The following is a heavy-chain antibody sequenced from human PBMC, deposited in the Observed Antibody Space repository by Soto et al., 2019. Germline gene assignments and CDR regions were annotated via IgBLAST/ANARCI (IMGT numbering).Heavy chain of an antibody. J-gene: IGHJ5*02. V-gene: IGHV1-69*01. CDR3: ARQYPVYYDFWSRERTNWFDH. CDR1: GGTFSSYA. Sequence: QVQLVQSGAAVKKPGSSVKVSCKASGGTFSSYAIIWVRQAPGQGLEWMGGIIPIFGTANYAQKFQGRVTITADESTSTAYMELSSLRSEDTAVYYCARQYPVYYDFWSRERTNWFDHWCQGTLVTVSS. CDR2: IIPIFGTA. D-gene: IGHD3-3*01.